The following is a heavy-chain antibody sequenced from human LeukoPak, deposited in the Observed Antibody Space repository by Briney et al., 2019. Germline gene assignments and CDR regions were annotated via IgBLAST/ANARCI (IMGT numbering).Heavy chain of an antibody. D-gene: IGHD1/OR15-1a*01. Sequence: SETLSLTCTVSGGSISSYYWSWIRQPPGKGLEWIGYIYYSGSTNYNPSLKSRVTISVDTSKNQFSLKLSSVTAADTAVYYCARDNWDIPEGAFDYWGQGTLVTVSS. CDR2: IYYSGST. CDR1: GGSISSYY. V-gene: IGHV4-59*01. J-gene: IGHJ4*02. CDR3: ARDNWDIPEGAFDY.